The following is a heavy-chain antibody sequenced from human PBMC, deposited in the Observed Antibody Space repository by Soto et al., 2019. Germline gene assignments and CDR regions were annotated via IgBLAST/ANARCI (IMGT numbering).Heavy chain of an antibody. J-gene: IGHJ4*02. V-gene: IGHV4-59*08. CDR3: ARHLGGRPDY. CDR1: GGSFSSSY. Sequence: QVQLQESGPGLVKPSETLSLTCTVSGGSFSSSYWCWIRQPPGKGLEWIGYIYYSGSTNYNPSLKSRVTISVDTSKNQFSLKLSSVTAADTAVYYGARHLGGRPDYWGQGILVTVSS. D-gene: IGHD1-26*01. CDR2: IYYSGST.